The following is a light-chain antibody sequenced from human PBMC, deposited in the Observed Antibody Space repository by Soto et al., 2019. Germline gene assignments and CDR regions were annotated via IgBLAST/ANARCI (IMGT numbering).Light chain of an antibody. Sequence: EIVLTQSPGTLSLSPGERATLSCRASQSVSSSYLAWYQQKPGQAPRLLIYGASSRATGIPDRFSGCGSGTDFTLTISRLEPEDFAVYYCQQYGSSPLTF. CDR1: QSVSSSY. CDR3: QQYGSSPLT. CDR2: GAS. V-gene: IGKV3-20*01. J-gene: IGKJ1*01.